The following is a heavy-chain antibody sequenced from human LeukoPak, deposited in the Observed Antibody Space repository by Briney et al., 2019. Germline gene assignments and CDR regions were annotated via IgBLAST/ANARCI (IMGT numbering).Heavy chain of an antibody. D-gene: IGHD2-15*01. J-gene: IGHJ5*02. Sequence: QPGGSLRLSCAASGFTFDDYTMHWVRQAPGKGLVWVSLISWDGGSTYYADSVKGRFTISRDNSKNSMYLKMNSLRTEDTSLYYCAKDVSSGYGPFDPWGQGTLVTVSS. CDR1: GFTFDDYT. V-gene: IGHV3-43*01. CDR3: AKDVSSGYGPFDP. CDR2: ISWDGGST.